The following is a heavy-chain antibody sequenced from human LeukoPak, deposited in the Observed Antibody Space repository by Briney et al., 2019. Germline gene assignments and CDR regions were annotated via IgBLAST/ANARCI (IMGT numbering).Heavy chain of an antibody. CDR1: GFTFSSSA. CDR3: ATQLGYCSDGTCYFPY. J-gene: IGHJ4*02. Sequence: QAGGSLRLSCAASGFTFSSSAMSGVRQARGKGVEWVSAMSNNGGYTYYADCGQGRLTNSRENSKSTLCLQMISLRAEDTAVYYCATQLGYCSDGTCYFPYWGQGTLVTVSS. V-gene: IGHV3-23*01. CDR2: MSNNGGYT. D-gene: IGHD2-15*01.